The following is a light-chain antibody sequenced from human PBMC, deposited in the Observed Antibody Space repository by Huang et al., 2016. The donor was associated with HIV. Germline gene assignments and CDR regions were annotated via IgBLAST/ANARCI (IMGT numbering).Light chain of an antibody. J-gene: IGKJ1*01. CDR3: QQYANLPPWT. Sequence: DIQMTQSPPSLSASVGDRVTIACQASQDISNYLNWFQQKPGEAPKLLIYDASNLKAWVPSRFSGSGSGTDFTFTISSLQAEDIATYYCQQYANLPPWTFGQGTKVEI. V-gene: IGKV1-33*01. CDR1: QDISNY. CDR2: DAS.